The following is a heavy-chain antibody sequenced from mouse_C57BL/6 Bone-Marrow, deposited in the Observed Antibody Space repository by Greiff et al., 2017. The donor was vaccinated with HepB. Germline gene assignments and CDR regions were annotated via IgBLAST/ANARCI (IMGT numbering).Heavy chain of an antibody. V-gene: IGHV1-85*01. CDR2: IYPRDGST. D-gene: IGHD1-1*01. J-gene: IGHJ1*03. CDR1: GYTFTSYD. CDR3: ARSIRVVARLYWYLEV. Sequence: VQLQESGPELVKPGASVKLSCKASGYTFTSYDINWVKQRPGQGLEWIGWIYPRDGSTKYNEKFKGKATLTVDTSSSTAYMELHSLTSEDSAVDFCARSIRVVARLYWYLEVGGRGTTVTVSA.